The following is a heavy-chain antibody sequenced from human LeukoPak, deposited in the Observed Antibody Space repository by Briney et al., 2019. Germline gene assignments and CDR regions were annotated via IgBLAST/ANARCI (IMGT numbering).Heavy chain of an antibody. Sequence: GGSLRLSCAASGFTFSSYAMSWVRQAPGKGLEWVSAISGSGGSTYYADSVKGRFTISRDNSKNTLYLRMNSLRAEDTAVYYCAKQQIHSLIQLWSSDYWGQGTLVTVSS. CDR1: GFTFSSYA. J-gene: IGHJ4*02. V-gene: IGHV3-23*01. D-gene: IGHD5-18*01. CDR2: ISGSGGST. CDR3: AKQQIHSLIQLWSSDY.